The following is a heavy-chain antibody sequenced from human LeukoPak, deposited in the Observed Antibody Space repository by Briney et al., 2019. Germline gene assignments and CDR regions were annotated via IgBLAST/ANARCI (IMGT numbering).Heavy chain of an antibody. V-gene: IGHV4-38-2*02. J-gene: IGHJ4*02. D-gene: IGHD1-26*01. CDR1: GYSIGNAYY. Sequence: PSETLSLTCTVSGYSIGNAYYWGWIRQPPGKGLEWIGSLYHSGSTYYNPSLKGRVTTSVDTSKNRFSLKLTSVTAADTAVYYCARELHSGSYYFDYWGQGTLVTVSS. CDR3: ARELHSGSYYFDY. CDR2: LYHSGST.